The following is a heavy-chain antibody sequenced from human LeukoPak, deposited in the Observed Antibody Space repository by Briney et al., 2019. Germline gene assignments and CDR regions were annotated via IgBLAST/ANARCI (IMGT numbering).Heavy chain of an antibody. CDR3: ASSDCSGGSCYPNLEYFQH. J-gene: IGHJ1*01. V-gene: IGHV4-34*01. D-gene: IGHD2-15*01. CDR1: GGSFSGYY. Sequence: SETLSLTCAVYGGSFSGYYWSWIRQPPGKGLEWIGEINHSGSTNYNPSLKSRVTILVDTSKNQFSLKLSSVTAADTAVYYCASSDCSGGSCYPNLEYFQHWGQGTLVTVSS. CDR2: INHSGST.